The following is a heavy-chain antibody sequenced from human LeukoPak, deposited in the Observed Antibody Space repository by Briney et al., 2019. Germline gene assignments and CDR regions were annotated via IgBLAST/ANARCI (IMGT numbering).Heavy chain of an antibody. CDR3: VRDEGVDV. CDR1: GYTFTGYY. Sequence: GASVKVSCKTSGYTFTGYYMHWVRQAPGQGLEWMGWINPNSGGTNHAQKFQGRVTMTRDTSISTAYMELTRLRSDDTAVYYCVRDEGVDVWGQGTTVTVSS. V-gene: IGHV1-2*02. CDR2: INPNSGGT. J-gene: IGHJ6*02.